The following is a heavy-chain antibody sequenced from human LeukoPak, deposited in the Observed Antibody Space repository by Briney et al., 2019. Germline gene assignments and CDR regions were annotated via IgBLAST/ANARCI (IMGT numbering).Heavy chain of an antibody. D-gene: IGHD3-10*01. CDR3: AIGRGVIRGHYYYYGMDV. CDR1: GDSVSSNSAA. CDR2: TYYRSKWYN. J-gene: IGHJ6*02. Sequence: SQTLSLTCAISGDSVSSNSAAWDWIRQSPSRGLEWLGRTYYRSKWYNDYAVSVKSRIAINPDTSKNQFSLQLNSVTPEDTAVYYCAIGRGVIRGHYYYYGMDVWGQGTTVTVSS. V-gene: IGHV6-1*01.